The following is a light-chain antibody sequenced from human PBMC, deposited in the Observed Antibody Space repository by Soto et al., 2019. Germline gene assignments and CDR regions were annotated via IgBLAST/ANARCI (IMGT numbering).Light chain of an antibody. V-gene: IGLV2-14*01. CDR3: SSYTSSSLYV. CDR1: RSDVGGYNY. Sequence: QSVLTQPASVSGSPGQSITISCTGTRSDVGGYNYVSWYQQLPGKAPKLMIYDVSDRPSGVSNRFSSSKSGNTASLTSSGLQAEDEADYYCSSYTSSSLYVFGTGTNATVL. J-gene: IGLJ1*01. CDR2: DVS.